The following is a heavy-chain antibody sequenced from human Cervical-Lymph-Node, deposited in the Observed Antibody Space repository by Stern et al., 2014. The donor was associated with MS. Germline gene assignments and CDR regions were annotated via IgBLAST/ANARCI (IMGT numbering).Heavy chain of an antibody. J-gene: IGHJ6*02. Sequence: QVQLVQSGAEVRKPGSSVKVSCKASGDSFSSQTIIWVRQAPGQGLEWVGRIIPLVGIPNYAQRFQGRVTLSADRSTSTVYLELRSLRSDDTAMYFCARSKGSGAVEWLYGMDVWGQGTAVAVSS. CDR1: GDSFSSQT. CDR2: IIPLVGIP. D-gene: IGHD2-8*01. CDR3: ARSKGSGAVEWLYGMDV. V-gene: IGHV1-69*02.